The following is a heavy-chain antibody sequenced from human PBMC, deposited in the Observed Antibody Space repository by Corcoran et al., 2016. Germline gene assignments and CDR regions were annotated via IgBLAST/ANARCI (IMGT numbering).Heavy chain of an antibody. Sequence: QVQLVQSGAEVKKPGSSVKVSCKASGGTFSSYAISWVRQAPGQGLEWMGGIIPIFGTANYAQKFQGRVTLTADESTSTAYMELSSLRSEDTAVYYCARGDKGYSYGYPYYYYGMDVWGQGTTVTVSS. J-gene: IGHJ6*02. D-gene: IGHD5-18*01. CDR3: ARGDKGYSYGYPYYYYGMDV. V-gene: IGHV1-69*01. CDR2: IIPIFGTA. CDR1: GGTFSSYA.